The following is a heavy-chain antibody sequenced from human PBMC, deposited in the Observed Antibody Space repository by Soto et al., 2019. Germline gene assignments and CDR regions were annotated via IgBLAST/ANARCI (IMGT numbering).Heavy chain of an antibody. V-gene: IGHV4-59*08. CDR1: GGSISSYY. CDR2: IYYSGST. Sequence: PSETLSLTCTVSGGSISSYYWSWIRQPPGKGLEWIGYIYYSGSTNYNPSLKSRVTISVDTSKNQFSLKLSSVTAADTAVYYCAGLLAGDYEFDYWGQATLVTVSS. D-gene: IGHD4-17*01. CDR3: AGLLAGDYEFDY. J-gene: IGHJ4*02.